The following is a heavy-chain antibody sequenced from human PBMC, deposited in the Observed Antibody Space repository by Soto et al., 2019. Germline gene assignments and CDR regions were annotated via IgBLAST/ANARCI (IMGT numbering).Heavy chain of an antibody. J-gene: IGHJ6*03. CDR3: GHYSSSWTRSYYYYYMDV. Sequence: LSATLSLPCPVPGGSIRSNSSYWGLIRQPPGKGLEWIGSIYYSGSTYYNPSLKSRVTISVDTSKNQFSLKLSSVTAADTAVYYCGHYSSSWTRSYYYYYMDVWGKGTTVTVSS. CDR1: GGSIRSNSSY. D-gene: IGHD6-13*01. V-gene: IGHV4-39*01. CDR2: IYYSGST.